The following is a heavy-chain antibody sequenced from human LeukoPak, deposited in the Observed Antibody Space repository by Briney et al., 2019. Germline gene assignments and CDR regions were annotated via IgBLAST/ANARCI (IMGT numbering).Heavy chain of an antibody. CDR1: GGSISSYY. CDR2: IYTCWST. V-gene: IGHV4-4*07. CDR3: ARPKTKYYYGSGSSTRSNWFDP. J-gene: IGHJ5*02. Sequence: SETLSLTCTASGGSISSYYWSWIRQPAGKGLEWIGRIYTCWSTNYNPSLKSRVTMSVDTSKNQFSLKLSSVTAADTAVYYCARPKTKYYYGSGSSTRSNWFDPWGQGTLVTVSS. D-gene: IGHD3-10*01.